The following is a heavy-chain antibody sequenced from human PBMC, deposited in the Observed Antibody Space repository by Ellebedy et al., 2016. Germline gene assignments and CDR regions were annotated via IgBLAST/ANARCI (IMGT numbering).Heavy chain of an antibody. D-gene: IGHD3-16*01. V-gene: IGHV1-69*06. CDR1: GGISNSHG. CDR2: IIPIYGTT. CDR3: AQDVHPWGSTLPGRFEA. J-gene: IGHJ5*02. Sequence: SVKVSXXAPGGISNSHGISWVRQAPGQGLEWMGGIIPIYGTTDYAQKFRGRLTVTADRSARTVFLDLRSLASDDTAVYFCAQDVHPWGSTLPGRFEAWGQGTLVTVSS.